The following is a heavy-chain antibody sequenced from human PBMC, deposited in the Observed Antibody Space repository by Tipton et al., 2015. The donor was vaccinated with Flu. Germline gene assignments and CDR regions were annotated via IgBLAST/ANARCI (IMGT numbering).Heavy chain of an antibody. J-gene: IGHJ5*02. CDR3: ARGSGWYLP. Sequence: TLSLTCSVSGTSIDNGYYWGWVRLPPGKGLEWIGIIYHSGTTYYNPSLKSRVNISVDTSRNQFSLKLTSVTAADSAVYYCARGSGWYLPWGQGTLVTVSS. CDR1: GTSIDNGYY. D-gene: IGHD6-19*01. CDR2: IYHSGTT. V-gene: IGHV4-38-2*02.